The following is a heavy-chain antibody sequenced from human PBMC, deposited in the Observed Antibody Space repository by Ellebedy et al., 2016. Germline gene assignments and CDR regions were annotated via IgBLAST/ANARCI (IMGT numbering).Heavy chain of an antibody. CDR3: ARKHKSGYNWNSGDYYYYYMDV. Sequence: ASVKVSCXASGYTFTGYYMEWVRQAPGQGLEWMGWINPSVGVTKYAQKLQGRVTMTTDTSTSTAYMELRSLRSDDTAVYYCARKHKSGYNWNSGDYYYYYMDVWGKGTTVTVSS. V-gene: IGHV1-2*02. D-gene: IGHD1-7*01. J-gene: IGHJ6*03. CDR2: INPSVGVT. CDR1: GYTFTGYY.